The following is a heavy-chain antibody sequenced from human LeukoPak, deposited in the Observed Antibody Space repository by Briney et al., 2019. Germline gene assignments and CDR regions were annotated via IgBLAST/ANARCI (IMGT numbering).Heavy chain of an antibody. V-gene: IGHV1-8*01. Sequence: ASVTVSFTASGYTFTIYDINWVRQATGQGLEWMGWMNPNSGNTGYAQKFQGRVTMTRNTSISTAYMELSSLRSEDTAVYYCARGAYIAAAGDDAFDIWGQGTMVTVSS. CDR2: MNPNSGNT. CDR3: ARGAYIAAAGDDAFDI. J-gene: IGHJ3*02. D-gene: IGHD6-13*01. CDR1: GYTFTIYD.